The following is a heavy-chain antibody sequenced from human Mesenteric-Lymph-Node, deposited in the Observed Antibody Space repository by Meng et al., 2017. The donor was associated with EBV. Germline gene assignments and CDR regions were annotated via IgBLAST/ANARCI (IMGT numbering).Heavy chain of an antibody. Sequence: LLVAVGGGLVKPGGSLRFSCSGSGFTFSDYFRSWLRQAPGKGLEWVSYSGSSGYTIYYTDSVKGRFTISRDNAKNSLYLQMDSLRAEDTAVYYCARGSGSYESLDYWGQGTLVTVSS. CDR3: ARGSGSYESLDY. J-gene: IGHJ4*02. V-gene: IGHV3-11*01. CDR1: GFTFSDYF. D-gene: IGHD1-26*01. CDR2: SGSSGYTI.